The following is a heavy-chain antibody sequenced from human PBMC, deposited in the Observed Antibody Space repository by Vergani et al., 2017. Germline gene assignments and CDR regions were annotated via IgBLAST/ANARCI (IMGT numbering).Heavy chain of an antibody. CDR1: GFKLDEYW. CDR3: ARGEHLVGPDLDC. CDR2: MKEDGADK. D-gene: IGHD1-26*01. Sequence: EVHLVESGGGLVQPGGSLRLSCVGSGFKLDEYWMSWVRQAPGKGLEWVADMKEDGADKKYVDSVKGRFTISRDNAKNSLFLQMNSLRAEDTAVYFCARGEHLVGPDLDCWGQGTLVTVSS. J-gene: IGHJ4*02. V-gene: IGHV3-7*04.